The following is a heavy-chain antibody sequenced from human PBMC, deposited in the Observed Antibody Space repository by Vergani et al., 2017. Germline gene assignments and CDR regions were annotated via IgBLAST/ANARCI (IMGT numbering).Heavy chain of an antibody. CDR3: ARAVNDYGGNSVYGWFDP. CDR2: ISRNSGSI. V-gene: IGHV3-9*01. CDR1: GFTFDDYA. J-gene: IGHJ5*02. Sequence: EVQLVESGGGLVQPGRSLRLSCAASGFTFDDYAMHWVRQAPGKGLEWVSGISRNSGSIGYADSVKGRFTISRDNAKNSLYLQMNSLRAEDTAVYYCARAVNDYGGNSVYGWFDPWGQGTLVTVSS. D-gene: IGHD4-23*01.